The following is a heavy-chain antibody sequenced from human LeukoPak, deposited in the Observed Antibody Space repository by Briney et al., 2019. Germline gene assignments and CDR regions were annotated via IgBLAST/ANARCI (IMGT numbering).Heavy chain of an antibody. CDR3: ARGGDYVAFDI. D-gene: IGHD4-17*01. V-gene: IGHV4-4*02. J-gene: IGHJ3*02. CDR2: SYHSGST. Sequence: SETLSLTCAVSGGSISSSNWWWWVRQPPGKGLEGIGESYHSGSTNYNTSLKSRVTISVDKSKNQFSLKLNSVTAADTAVYYCARGGDYVAFDIWGQGTMVTVSS. CDR1: GGSISSSNW.